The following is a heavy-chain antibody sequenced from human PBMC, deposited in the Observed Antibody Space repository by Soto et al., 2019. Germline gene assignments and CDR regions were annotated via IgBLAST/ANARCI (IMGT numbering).Heavy chain of an antibody. CDR1: GGSISNNSYY. J-gene: IGHJ3*01. V-gene: IGHV4-39*02. D-gene: IGHD3-22*01. CDR3: ARDQLYYNDISGRPLNAFDV. CDR2: IYYSEST. Sequence: SETLSLTCTVSGGSISNNSYYWGWIRQPPGKGLEWIGSIYYSESTYYNPSLKSRATISVDTSKNLFSLDLSSVTAADTAVYYCARDQLYYNDISGRPLNAFDVWGQGTMVTVSS.